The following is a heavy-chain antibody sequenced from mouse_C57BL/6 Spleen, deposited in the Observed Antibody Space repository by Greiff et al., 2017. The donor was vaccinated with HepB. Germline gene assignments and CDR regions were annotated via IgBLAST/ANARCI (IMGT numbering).Heavy chain of an antibody. CDR2: IYPGDGDT. CDR1: GYAFSSSW. J-gene: IGHJ2*01. Sequence: QVQLQQSGPELVKPGASVKISCKASGYAFSSSWMNWVKQRPGKGLEWIGRIYPGDGDTNYNGKFKGKATLTADKSSSTAYMQLSSLTSEDSAVYFCARREASGTTYFDYWGQGTTLTVSS. CDR3: ARREASGTTYFDY. D-gene: IGHD2-13*01. V-gene: IGHV1-82*01.